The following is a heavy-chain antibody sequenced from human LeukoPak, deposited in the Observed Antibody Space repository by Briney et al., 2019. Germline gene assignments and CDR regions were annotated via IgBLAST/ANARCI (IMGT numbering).Heavy chain of an antibody. Sequence: SETLSLTCTVSGGSISSYYWSWIRQPAGKGLEWIGRIYTSGSTNYNPSLKSRVTISVDTSKNQFSLKLSSVTAADTAVYYCAGKEYSGSKIAYWGQGTLVTVSS. D-gene: IGHD5-12*01. V-gene: IGHV4-4*07. CDR2: IYTSGST. CDR1: GGSISSYY. J-gene: IGHJ4*02. CDR3: AGKEYSGSKIAY.